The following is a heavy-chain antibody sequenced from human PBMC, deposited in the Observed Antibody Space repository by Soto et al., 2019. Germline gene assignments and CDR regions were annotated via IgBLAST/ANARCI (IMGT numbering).Heavy chain of an antibody. Sequence: ASVKVSCKASGGTFSSYTISWVRQAPGQGLEWMGRIIPILGIANYAQKFQGRVTITADKSTSTAYMELSSLRSEDTAVYYCARSFLGIVVVVAPHYYYGMDVWGQGTTVTVSS. D-gene: IGHD2-15*01. CDR3: ARSFLGIVVVVAPHYYYGMDV. CDR1: GGTFSSYT. V-gene: IGHV1-69*02. CDR2: IIPILGIA. J-gene: IGHJ6*02.